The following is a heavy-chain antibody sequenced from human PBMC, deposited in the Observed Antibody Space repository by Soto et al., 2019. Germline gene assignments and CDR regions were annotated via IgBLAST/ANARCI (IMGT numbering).Heavy chain of an antibody. CDR3: PTDPGKLYSSSWYWFDP. J-gene: IGHJ5*02. D-gene: IGHD6-13*01. Sequence: GGSLRLSCAASGFTFSNAWMSWVRQAPGKGLEWVGRIKSKTDGGTTDYAAPVKGRFTISRDDSKNTLYLQMNSLKTEDTAVYYCPTDPGKLYSSSWYWFDPWGQGTLVTVSS. CDR2: IKSKTDGGTT. V-gene: IGHV3-15*01. CDR1: GFTFSNAW.